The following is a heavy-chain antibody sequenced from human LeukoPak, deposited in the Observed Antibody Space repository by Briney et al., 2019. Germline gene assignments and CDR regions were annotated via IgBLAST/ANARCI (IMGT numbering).Heavy chain of an antibody. D-gene: IGHD2-2*01. CDR3: ASVSYATSLQH. V-gene: IGHV4-31*03. CDR1: GGSISSGGYF. Sequence: PSETLSLTCTVSGGSISSGGYFWSWIRQHPGKGLEWIGYIYYSGSTYYNPSLKGRVTISVDTSKNQFSLRLSSVTAADTAIYYGASVSYATSLQHWGQGTLVTVSS. J-gene: IGHJ1*01. CDR2: IYYSGST.